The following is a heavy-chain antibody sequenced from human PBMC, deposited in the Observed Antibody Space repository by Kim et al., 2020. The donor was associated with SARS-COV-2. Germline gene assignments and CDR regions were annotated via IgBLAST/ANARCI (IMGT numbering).Heavy chain of an antibody. V-gene: IGHV3-23*03. J-gene: IGHJ4*02. CDR3: ATPRAGY. CDR2: IHSGGSST. CDR1: GFIFSTYA. Sequence: GGSLRLSCAASGFIFSTYAMNWVRQAPGKGLELVSVIHSGGSSTYYADSVKGRFTISRDNSKNTLYLQLNSLRAEDTAQYYCATPRAGYWGQGTLVTVSS.